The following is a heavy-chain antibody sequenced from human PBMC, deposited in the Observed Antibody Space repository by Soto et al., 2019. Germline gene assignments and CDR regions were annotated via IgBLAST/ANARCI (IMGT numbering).Heavy chain of an antibody. CDR3: ARDRGGPQGYYDIFTDAFDV. V-gene: IGHV1-3*01. Sequence: ASVNVSCKTSGYTFTSYAMHWVRQAPGQRLEWMGWINSGNDHTKYSQKFQGRVTITTDTSASTAYMELSSLRSEDTAVYYCARDRGGPQGYYDIFTDAFDVWGQGTKVTVSS. CDR1: GYTFTSYA. D-gene: IGHD3-9*01. J-gene: IGHJ3*01. CDR2: INSGNDHT.